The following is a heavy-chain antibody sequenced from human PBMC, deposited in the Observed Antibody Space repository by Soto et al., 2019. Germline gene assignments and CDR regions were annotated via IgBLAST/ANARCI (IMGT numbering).Heavy chain of an antibody. CDR3: ARSIVVVPAAMESYYYYYYMDV. CDR2: IYYSGST. D-gene: IGHD2-2*01. J-gene: IGHJ6*03. V-gene: IGHV4-61*01. CDR1: GGSVSSGSYY. Sequence: PSETLSLTCTVSGGSVSSGSYYWSWIRQPPGKGLEWIGYIYYSGSTNYNPSLKSRVTISVDTSKNQFSLKLSSVTAADTAVYYCARSIVVVPAAMESYYYYYYMDVWGKGTTVTVSS.